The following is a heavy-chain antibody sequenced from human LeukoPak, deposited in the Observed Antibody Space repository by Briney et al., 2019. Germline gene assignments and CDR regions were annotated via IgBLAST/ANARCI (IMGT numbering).Heavy chain of an antibody. D-gene: IGHD6-13*01. CDR3: ARSLELYRRGKQQLAPSDY. CDR1: GYTLTELS. CDR2: ISAYNGNT. J-gene: IGHJ4*02. V-gene: IGHV1-18*01. Sequence: GASVKVSCKVSGYTLTELSMHWVRQAPGQGLEWMGWISAYNGNTNYAQKLQGRVTMTTDTSTSTAYMELRSLRSDDTAVYYCARSLELYRRGKQQLAPSDYWGQGTLVTVSS.